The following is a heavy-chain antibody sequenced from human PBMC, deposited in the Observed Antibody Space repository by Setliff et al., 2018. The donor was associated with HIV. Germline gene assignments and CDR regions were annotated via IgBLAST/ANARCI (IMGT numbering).Heavy chain of an antibody. CDR2: IRYDGSNK. CDR1: GFTFSSYG. V-gene: IGHV3-30*02. D-gene: IGHD1-1*01. J-gene: IGHJ4*02. CDR3: AKVKVPTTDLYFLDY. Sequence: GGSLRLSCADSGFTFSSYGMHWVRQAPGKGLEWVAFIRYDGSNKYYADSVKGRFTISRDNSKNTLYLQMNSLRAEDTALYYCAKVKVPTTDLYFLDYWGQGTPVTVSS.